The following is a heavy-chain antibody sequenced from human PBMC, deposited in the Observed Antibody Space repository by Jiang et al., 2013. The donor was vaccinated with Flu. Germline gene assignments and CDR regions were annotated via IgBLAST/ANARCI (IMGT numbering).Heavy chain of an antibody. J-gene: IGHJ4*02. Sequence: PGLVKPSETLSLTCTVSGGSISSYYWSWIRQPPGKGLEWIGYIYYSGSTNYNPSLKSRVTISVDTSKNQFSLKLSSVTAADTAVYYCARDRYSSSSFTDYWGQGTLVTVSS. CDR3: ARDRYSSSSFTDY. D-gene: IGHD6-6*01. CDR1: GGSISSYY. CDR2: IYYSGST. V-gene: IGHV4-59*01.